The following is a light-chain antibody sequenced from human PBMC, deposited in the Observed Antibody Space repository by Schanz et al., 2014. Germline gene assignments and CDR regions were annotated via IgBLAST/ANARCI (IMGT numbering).Light chain of an antibody. J-gene: IGKJ4*01. CDR2: AAS. Sequence: DIQMTQSPSSLSASVGDRVTITCRASQNIRNYLNWYQQKPGKAPNLHIYAASGLQSGVPSRFSGSGSGTEFTLTISSLEPEDFALYYCQQRSNWPPTITFGGGTKVEIK. CDR1: QNIRNY. CDR3: QQRSNWPPTIT. V-gene: IGKV1-39*01.